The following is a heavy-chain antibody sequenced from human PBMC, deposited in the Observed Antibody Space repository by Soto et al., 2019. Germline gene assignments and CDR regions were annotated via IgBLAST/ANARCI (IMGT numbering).Heavy chain of an antibody. D-gene: IGHD1-1*01. Sequence: PGGSLRLSCAASGFTSSNHWMHWVRQAPGKGLVWVSRIKSDGSSTSYADSVKGRFTISRDNAKNTLDLQMHGLRAEDMAVYYCARLFRIGTVPYYIYTMAVWGQRTTVTVS. V-gene: IGHV3-74*01. CDR3: ARLFRIGTVPYYIYTMAV. CDR2: IKSDGSST. J-gene: IGHJ6*02. CDR1: GFTSSNHW.